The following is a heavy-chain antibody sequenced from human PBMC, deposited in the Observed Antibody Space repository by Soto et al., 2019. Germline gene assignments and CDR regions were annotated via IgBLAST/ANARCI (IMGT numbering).Heavy chain of an antibody. J-gene: IGHJ4*02. D-gene: IGHD3-10*01. V-gene: IGHV4-39*01. Sequence: SETLSLTCTVSGGSISSSSYHWGWIRQPPGKGLEWIGSIYYSGSTYYKPSLKSRVTISVDTSKNQISLKLSSVTATDTAVYYCARLESGSGSSKPQYSDCWGQETLVTFSS. CDR3: ARLESGSGSSKPQYSDC. CDR1: GGSISSSSYH. CDR2: IYYSGST.